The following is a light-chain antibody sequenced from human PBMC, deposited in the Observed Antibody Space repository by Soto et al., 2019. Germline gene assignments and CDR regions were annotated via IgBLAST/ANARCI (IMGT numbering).Light chain of an antibody. Sequence: DIQMTQSPSSLSASVGDRVTITCRASQSISSYLNWYQQKPGKAPKLLIYAASSLQSGVPSRFSGSGSGTDFTLTISSLQPEEFATYYCQQSYSTPLCTFGPGTKVDIK. CDR2: AAS. V-gene: IGKV1-39*01. CDR3: QQSYSTPLCT. J-gene: IGKJ3*01. CDR1: QSISSY.